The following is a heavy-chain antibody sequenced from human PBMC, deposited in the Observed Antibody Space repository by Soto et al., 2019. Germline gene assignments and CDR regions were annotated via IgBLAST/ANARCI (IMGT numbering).Heavy chain of an antibody. CDR3: AKGGGSTIYAPFDL. V-gene: IGHV3-9*01. Sequence: DVQVVESGGGLVQPGRSLRLSCAASGFTFDDYDMHWVRQAPGKGLEWVSGISWNSGSIGYADSVKGRFTISRDNAKTSLYLQMNSLRAEDSALYYCAKGGGSTIYAPFDLWGQRTLVTVSS. J-gene: IGHJ3*01. CDR2: ISWNSGSI. CDR1: GFTFDDYD. D-gene: IGHD2-8*01.